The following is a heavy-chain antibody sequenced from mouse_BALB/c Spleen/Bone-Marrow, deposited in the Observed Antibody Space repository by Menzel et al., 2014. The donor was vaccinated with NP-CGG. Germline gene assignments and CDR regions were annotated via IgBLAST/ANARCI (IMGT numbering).Heavy chain of an antibody. CDR1: GFTFSSYY. Sequence: DVKLVESGGGLVKLGESLKLSCAASGFTFSSYYMSWVRQTPEKRLELVAAINSNGGSTYYPDTVKGRFTISRDNAKNTLYLQMSSLKSEDTALYYCARRGWDGYFDYWGQGTTLTVSS. V-gene: IGHV5-6-2*01. D-gene: IGHD4-1*01. J-gene: IGHJ2*01. CDR3: ARRGWDGYFDY. CDR2: INSNGGST.